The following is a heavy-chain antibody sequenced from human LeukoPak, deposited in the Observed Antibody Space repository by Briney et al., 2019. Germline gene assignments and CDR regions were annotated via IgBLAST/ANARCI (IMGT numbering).Heavy chain of an antibody. V-gene: IGHV3-23*01. CDR3: ARDSRWALFDS. D-gene: IGHD5-24*01. J-gene: IGHJ4*02. Sequence: LAGGSLRLSCAASGFTFSTYGINWVRQAPGKGLEWVSGIGGSGIRVYYADSVKGRFTISRDNSKNTVYLRLSSLTVEDAAVYYCARDSRWALFDSWGQGTLVTVSS. CDR2: IGGSGIRV. CDR1: GFTFSTYG.